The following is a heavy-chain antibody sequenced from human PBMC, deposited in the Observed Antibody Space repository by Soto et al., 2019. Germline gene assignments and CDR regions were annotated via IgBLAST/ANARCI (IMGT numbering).Heavy chain of an antibody. CDR1: GFTFSNAW. CDR2: IKSKTDGGTT. V-gene: IGHV3-15*01. CDR3: TTDLSSGWRTYPFDY. Sequence: PGGSLRLSCAASGFTFSNAWMSWVRQAPGKGLEWVGRIKSKTDGGTTDYAAPVKGRFTISRDDSKNTLYLQMNSLKTEDTAVYYCTTDLSSGWRTYPFDYWGQGTLVTVSS. J-gene: IGHJ4*02. D-gene: IGHD6-19*01.